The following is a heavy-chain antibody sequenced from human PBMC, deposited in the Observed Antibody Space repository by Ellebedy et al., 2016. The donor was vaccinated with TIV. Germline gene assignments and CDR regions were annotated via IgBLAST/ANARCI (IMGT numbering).Heavy chain of an antibody. Sequence: GESLKISCAASGFTFSSYWMSWVRQAPGKGLEWVANIKQDGSEKYYVDSVKGRFTISRDNAKNSLYLQMNSLRAEDTAVYYCARDFDTAPMKTIFDYWGHGTLVTVSS. CDR3: ARDFDTAPMKTIFDY. D-gene: IGHD5-18*01. V-gene: IGHV3-7*01. CDR2: IKQDGSEK. CDR1: GFTFSSYW. J-gene: IGHJ4*01.